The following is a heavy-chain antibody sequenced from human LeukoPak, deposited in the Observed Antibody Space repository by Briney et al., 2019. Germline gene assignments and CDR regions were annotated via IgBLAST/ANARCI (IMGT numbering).Heavy chain of an antibody. V-gene: IGHV4-4*09. D-gene: IGHD3-10*01. CDR3: ARRGTWFDP. Sequence: SETLSLTCTVSGGSFNSFLQPPGEGLEWVGYIYNSGSTYYSPSLQSRVTISLDTSKNQFSLKLMSVTAADTAVYYCARRGTWFDPWGQGTLVTVSS. CDR1: GGSFNS. CDR2: IYNSGST. J-gene: IGHJ5*02.